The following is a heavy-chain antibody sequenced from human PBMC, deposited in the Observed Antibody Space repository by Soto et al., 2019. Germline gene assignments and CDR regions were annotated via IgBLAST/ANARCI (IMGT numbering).Heavy chain of an antibody. D-gene: IGHD1-26*01. CDR1: GDSIGTYN. Sequence: QVQLRASGPGLVKPSDTLSLTCTVSGDSIGTYNWGWIRQPPGKRLEWIGYIYSNGGTSYNPALKSRVTISADTSTKQFSLRLSSVTAADTAVYYCVRQGIGALHGLVDVWDQGTTVTVSS. CDR2: IYSNGGT. CDR3: VRQGIGALHGLVDV. V-gene: IGHV4-59*08. J-gene: IGHJ6*02.